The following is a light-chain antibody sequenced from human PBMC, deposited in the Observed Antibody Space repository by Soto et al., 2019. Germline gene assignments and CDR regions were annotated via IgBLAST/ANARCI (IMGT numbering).Light chain of an antibody. Sequence: SYELTQPPSVSVSPGQTASITCSGDKLGDKYACWYQQKPGQSPVLVIYQDSKRPSGIPERFSGSKSGNTATLTISGTQAMDEADYYCQAWDSSTPVVFGGGTNSPS. CDR1: KLGDKY. V-gene: IGLV3-1*01. CDR2: QDS. J-gene: IGLJ2*01. CDR3: QAWDSSTPVV.